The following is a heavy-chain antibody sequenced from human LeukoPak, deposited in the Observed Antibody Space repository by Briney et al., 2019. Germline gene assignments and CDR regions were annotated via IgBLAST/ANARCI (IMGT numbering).Heavy chain of an antibody. Sequence: SETLSLTCALSGGSIKNYYWSWIRQPLGKGLEWIGYVYYTGTTSYNPSLKSRVTISVETSKNQFSLTLNSVTAADTAVYHCARQSDPYYHYGLDFWGQGTTAIVSS. V-gene: IGHV4-59*01. J-gene: IGHJ6*02. CDR2: VYYTGTT. CDR1: GGSIKNYY. CDR3: ARQSDPYYHYGLDF.